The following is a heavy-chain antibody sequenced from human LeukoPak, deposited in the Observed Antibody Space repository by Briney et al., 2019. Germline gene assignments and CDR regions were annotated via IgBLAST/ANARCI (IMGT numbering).Heavy chain of an antibody. D-gene: IGHD3-10*01. Sequence: PGGSLRLSCAASGFTFSSYGMHWVRQAPGKGLEWVAVIWYDGSNKYYADSVKGRFTISRDNSKNTLYLQMNSLRAEDTAVYYCARDGNVLWFRGLGYWFDPWGQGTLVTVPS. CDR2: IWYDGSNK. J-gene: IGHJ5*02. CDR3: ARDGNVLWFRGLGYWFDP. V-gene: IGHV3-33*01. CDR1: GFTFSSYG.